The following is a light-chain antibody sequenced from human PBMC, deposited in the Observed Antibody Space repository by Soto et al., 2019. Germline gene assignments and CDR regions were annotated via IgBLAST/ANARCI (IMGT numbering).Light chain of an antibody. V-gene: IGLV1-51*01. CDR1: GSNIGSNY. CDR2: DNS. CDR3: GTWDTGLSAVV. Sequence: QSVLTQPPSVSAAPGQKVTNSGSGTGSNIGSNYVYWYQQLPGTAPKLLLFDNSNRPSGIPDRFSGSKSDTSATMGITGLQTGDEVNYYCGTWDTGLSAVVFGGGTKLTVL. J-gene: IGLJ2*01.